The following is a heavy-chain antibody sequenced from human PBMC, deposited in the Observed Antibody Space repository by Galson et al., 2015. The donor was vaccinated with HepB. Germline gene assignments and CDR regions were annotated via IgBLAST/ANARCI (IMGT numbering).Heavy chain of an antibody. D-gene: IGHD2-8*01. CDR2: INPSGGST. CDR3: ASLSYCTNGVCYDYFDY. CDR1: GYTFTSYY. J-gene: IGHJ4*02. V-gene: IGHV1-46*03. Sequence: SVKVSCKASGYTFTSYYMHWVRQAPGQGLEWMGIINPSGGSTSYAQKFQGRVTMTRDTSTSTVYMELSSLRSEDTAVYYCASLSYCTNGVCYDYFDYWGQGTLVTVSS.